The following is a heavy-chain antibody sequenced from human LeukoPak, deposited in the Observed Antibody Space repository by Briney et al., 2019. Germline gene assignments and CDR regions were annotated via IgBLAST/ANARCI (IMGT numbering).Heavy chain of an antibody. CDR2: FHHSGGT. Sequence: SETLSLTCAVSNASINSHNWWTWVRQSPGKGLEWIGEFHHSGGTNYNPSIKSRVTISLDESRNHFSLKLSSVTAADTAVYYCAREYNSWSDYTGNRGPYYYGLDVRGQGTTGTVSS. J-gene: IGHJ6*02. D-gene: IGHD3-3*01. V-gene: IGHV4-4*02. CDR3: AREYNSWSDYTGNRGPYYYGLDV. CDR1: NASINSHNW.